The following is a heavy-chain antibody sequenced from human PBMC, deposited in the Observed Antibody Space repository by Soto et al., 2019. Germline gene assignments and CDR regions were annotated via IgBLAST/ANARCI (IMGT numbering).Heavy chain of an antibody. CDR2: IYYSGST. CDR3: AFSGYDRYYYGMDV. CDR1: GGSISSGGYY. Sequence: KTSETLSLTCTVSGGSISSGGYYWSWIRQHPGKGLEWIGYIYYSGSTYYNPSLKSRVTISVDTSKNQFSLKLSSVTAADTAVYYCAFSGYDRYYYGMDVWGQGTTVTVSS. D-gene: IGHD5-12*01. J-gene: IGHJ6*02. V-gene: IGHV4-31*03.